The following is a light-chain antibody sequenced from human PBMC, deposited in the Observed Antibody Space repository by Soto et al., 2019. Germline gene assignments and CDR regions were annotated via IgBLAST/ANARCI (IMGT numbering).Light chain of an antibody. J-gene: IGKJ3*01. CDR1: QSVSSSY. CDR2: GAS. CDR3: QQYGSSPL. V-gene: IGKV3-20*01. Sequence: EIVLTQSPGTLSLSPGERATLSCRASQSVSSSYLVWYQQKPGQAPRLLIYGASSRATGIPDRFSGSGSGTDFTLTISRLEPEDFAVYYCQQYGSSPLFGPGTKVDIK.